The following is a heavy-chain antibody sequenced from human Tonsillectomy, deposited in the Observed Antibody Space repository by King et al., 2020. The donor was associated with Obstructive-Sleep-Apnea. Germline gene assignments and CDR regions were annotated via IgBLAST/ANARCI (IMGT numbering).Heavy chain of an antibody. CDR3: ARDLSSNYDFWSGYSESFDY. V-gene: IGHV1-18*01. CDR1: GYTFTSYG. Sequence: QLVQSGAEVKKPGASVKVSCKASGYTFTSYGISWVRQAPGQGLEWRGWISAYNGNTNYAQKLQGRVTMTTDTSTITAYMELRSLRSDDTAVYYCARDLSSNYDFWSGYSESFDYWGQGTLVTVSS. J-gene: IGHJ4*02. CDR2: ISAYNGNT. D-gene: IGHD3-3*01.